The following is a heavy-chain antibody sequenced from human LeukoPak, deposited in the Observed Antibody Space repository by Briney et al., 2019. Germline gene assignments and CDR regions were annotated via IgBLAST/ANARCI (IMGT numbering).Heavy chain of an antibody. CDR2: ISSSGSTI. CDR3: AGNNYYDSSAGVGY. V-gene: IGHV3-48*03. CDR1: GFTFSSYE. Sequence: GGSLRLSCAASGFTFSSYEMNWVRQAPGKGLEWVSYISSSGSTIYYADSVKGRFTISRDNAKNSLYLRMNSLRAEDTAVYYCAGNNYYDSSAGVGYWGQGTLATVSS. J-gene: IGHJ4*02. D-gene: IGHD3-22*01.